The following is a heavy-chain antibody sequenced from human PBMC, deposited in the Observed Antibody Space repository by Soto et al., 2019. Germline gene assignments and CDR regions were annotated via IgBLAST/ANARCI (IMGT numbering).Heavy chain of an antibody. CDR3: ARVVPGAEAWFGP. CDR1: GDTLSRHG. D-gene: IGHD2-2*01. J-gene: IGHJ5*02. V-gene: IGHV1-18*01. CDR2: ISLYSDGT. Sequence: ASVKVSCKASGDTLSRHGISWVRQAPGQPLEWLGWISLYSDGTNYAQKFQGRVSMTTDTSTTTAHMELRSLRSDDTAVYYCARVVPGAEAWFGPCGQGTLGTVSA.